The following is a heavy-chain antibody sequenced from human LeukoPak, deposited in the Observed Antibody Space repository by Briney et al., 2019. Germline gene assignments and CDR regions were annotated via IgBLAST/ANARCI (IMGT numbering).Heavy chain of an antibody. V-gene: IGHV4-59*12. CDR1: GGSISSYY. CDR3: ARRIVVVPAAILSHFDY. Sequence: SSETLSLTCTVSGGSISSYYWSWIRQPPGKGLEWIGYIYYSGTTNYNPSLKSRVTISVDTSKNQFSLKLSSVTAADTAVYYCARRIVVVPAAILSHFDYWGQGTLVTVSS. CDR2: IYYSGTT. D-gene: IGHD2-2*02. J-gene: IGHJ4*02.